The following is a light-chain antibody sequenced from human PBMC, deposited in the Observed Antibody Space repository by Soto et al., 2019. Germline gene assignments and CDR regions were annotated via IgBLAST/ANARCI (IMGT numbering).Light chain of an antibody. Sequence: DVQMTQSPSSLSAFVGDRVTITCRASQGIAPYLAWFQQKPGKVPKLLIYATSTLQSGVPSRFSGSGSGSDFTLTINGLQPEDGGTYYCQKYNSAPLTFGGETKVEIK. CDR1: QGIAPY. J-gene: IGKJ4*01. CDR2: ATS. CDR3: QKYNSAPLT. V-gene: IGKV1-27*01.